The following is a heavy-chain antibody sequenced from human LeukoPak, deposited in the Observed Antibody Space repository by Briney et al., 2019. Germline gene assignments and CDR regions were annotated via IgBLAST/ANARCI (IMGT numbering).Heavy chain of an antibody. J-gene: IGHJ4*02. V-gene: IGHV3-53*01. CDR2: LYSGGST. D-gene: IGHD2-15*01. Sequence: PGRSLRLSCAASGFTVSSNYMTWVRQAPGKGLEWVSVLYSGGSTYYADSVKGRFTISRDNSKNTLYLQMNSLRAEDTAVYYCARAPRMVYFDYWGQGTLVTVSS. CDR1: GFTVSSNY. CDR3: ARAPRMVYFDY.